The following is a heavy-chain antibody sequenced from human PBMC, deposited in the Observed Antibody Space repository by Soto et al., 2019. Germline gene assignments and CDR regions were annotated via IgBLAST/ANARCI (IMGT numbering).Heavy chain of an antibody. J-gene: IGHJ4*02. V-gene: IGHV4-4*02. CDR3: ARRVGSGCKFAY. Sequence: QVQLQESGPGLVKPSGTLSLTCAVSGGSISSSNWWSWVRQPPGKGLEWIGEIYHSGSTNYNPSRKSRVTLSVAKSKNQFSLKLSSVTAADTAVYYCARRVGSGCKFAYWGQGTLVTVSS. CDR2: IYHSGST. D-gene: IGHD6-19*01. CDR1: GGSISSSNW.